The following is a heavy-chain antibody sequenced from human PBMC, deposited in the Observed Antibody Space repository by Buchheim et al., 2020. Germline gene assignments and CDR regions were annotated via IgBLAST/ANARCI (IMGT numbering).Heavy chain of an antibody. CDR1: GGSISSYY. Sequence: QVQLQESGPGLVKPSETLSLTCTVSGGSISSYYWSWIRQPPGKGLGWIGYIYYSGSTNYNPSLKSRVTISVDTSKNQFSLKLSSVTAADTAVYYCARGGSYRLFDYWGQGTL. D-gene: IGHD3-16*02. V-gene: IGHV4-59*01. J-gene: IGHJ4*02. CDR2: IYYSGST. CDR3: ARGGSYRLFDY.